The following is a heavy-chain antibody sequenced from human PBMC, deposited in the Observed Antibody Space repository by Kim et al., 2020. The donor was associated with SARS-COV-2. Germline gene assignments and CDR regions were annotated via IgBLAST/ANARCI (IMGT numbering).Heavy chain of an antibody. CDR2: ISSDGTQK. D-gene: IGHD3-10*01. V-gene: IGHV3-30*04. Sequence: GGSLRLSCATSGFAFSDSPLHWVRQSPGTGLEWVALISSDGTQKNYANSVRGRFTISRDISKRTLFLQMNSLRPEDTSVYYCATDWAPFSSGTYVFDFWG. CDR3: ATDWAPFSSGTYVFDF. CDR1: GFAFSDSP. J-gene: IGHJ4*01.